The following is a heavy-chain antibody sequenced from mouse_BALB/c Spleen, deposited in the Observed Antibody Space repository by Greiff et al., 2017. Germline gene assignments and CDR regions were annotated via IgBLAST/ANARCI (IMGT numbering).Heavy chain of an antibody. J-gene: IGHJ4*01. CDR3: ARGGLRQAMDY. CDR1: GYAFTNYL. V-gene: IGHV1-54*01. D-gene: IGHD2-2*01. CDR2: INPGSGGT. Sequence: VQLQQSGAELVRPGTSVKVSCKASGYAFTNYLIEWVKQRPGQGLEWIGVINPGSGGTNYNEKFKGKATLTADKSSSTAYMQLSSLTSDDSAVYFCARGGLRQAMDYWGQGTSVTVSS.